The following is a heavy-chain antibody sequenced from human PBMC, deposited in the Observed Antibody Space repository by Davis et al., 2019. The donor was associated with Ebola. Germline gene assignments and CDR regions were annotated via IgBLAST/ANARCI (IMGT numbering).Heavy chain of an antibody. D-gene: IGHD3-10*01. CDR1: GFTFNNSA. V-gene: IGHV1-58*01. Sequence: SVKVSCKASGFTFNNSAVQWVRQARGQRLEWIGWIFGASGNTHNAQKFQEQLTITRDMSTNTAYMELNSLRSEDTAVYYCARGVVLWFGELLYRELWYFDYWGQGTLVTVSS. J-gene: IGHJ4*02. CDR2: IFGASGNT. CDR3: ARGVVLWFGELLYRELWYFDY.